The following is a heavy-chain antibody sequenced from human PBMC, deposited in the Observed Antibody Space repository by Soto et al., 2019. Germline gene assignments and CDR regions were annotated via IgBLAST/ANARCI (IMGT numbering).Heavy chain of an antibody. V-gene: IGHV3-48*02. CDR1: GFTFSSYS. J-gene: IGHJ4*02. Sequence: EVQLVESGGGLVQPGGSLRLSCAASGFTFSSYSMNWVRQAPGKGLEWVSYISSSRSTIYYADSVKGRFTISRDNAKNSLYLQMNSLRDEDTAVYYCARGLYYYDSGYWGYWGQGTLVTVSS. CDR2: ISSSRSTI. CDR3: ARGLYYYDSGYWGY. D-gene: IGHD3-22*01.